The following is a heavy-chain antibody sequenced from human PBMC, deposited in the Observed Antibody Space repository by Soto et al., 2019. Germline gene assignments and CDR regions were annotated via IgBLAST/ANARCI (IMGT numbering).Heavy chain of an antibody. CDR1: GFTFSSYG. CDR2: ISYDGSNK. V-gene: IGHV3-30*18. CDR3: AKDRGAAAGTDADY. D-gene: IGHD6-13*01. Sequence: VQLVESGGGVVQPGRSLRLSCAASGFTFSSYGMHWVRQAPGKGLEWVAVISYDGSNKYYADSVKGRFTISRDNSKNTLYLQMNSLRAEDTAVYYCAKDRGAAAGTDADYWGQGTLVTVSS. J-gene: IGHJ4*02.